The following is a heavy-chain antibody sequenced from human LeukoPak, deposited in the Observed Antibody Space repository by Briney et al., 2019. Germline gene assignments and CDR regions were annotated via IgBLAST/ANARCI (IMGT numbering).Heavy chain of an antibody. D-gene: IGHD3-16*01. V-gene: IGHV3-21*01. CDR3: ARDRRGLGDY. CDR1: GFTLSSYS. J-gene: IGHJ4*02. CDR2: ISSSSSCI. Sequence: GGSLRLSCAASGFTLSSYSMNWVRQAPGKGLEWVSSISSSSSCIYYADSVKGRFTISRDNAKNSLYLQMNSLRAEDTAVYYCARDRRGLGDYWGQGTLVTVSS.